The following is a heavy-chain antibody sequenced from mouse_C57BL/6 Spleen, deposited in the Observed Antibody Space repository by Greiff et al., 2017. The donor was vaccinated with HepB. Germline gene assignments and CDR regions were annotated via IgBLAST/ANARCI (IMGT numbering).Heavy chain of an antibody. CDR1: GYSITSGYY. CDR3: ARGGVLLADDFDY. V-gene: IGHV3-6*01. D-gene: IGHD2-12*01. Sequence: EVQLVESGPGLVKPSQSLSLTCSVTGYSITSGYYWNWIRQFPGNKLEWMGYISYDGSNNYNPSLKNRISITRDTSKNQFFLKLNSVTTEDTATYYCARGGVLLADDFDYWGQGTTLTVSS. J-gene: IGHJ2*01. CDR2: ISYDGSN.